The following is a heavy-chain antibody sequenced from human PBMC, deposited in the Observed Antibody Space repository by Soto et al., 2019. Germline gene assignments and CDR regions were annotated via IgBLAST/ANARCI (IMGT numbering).Heavy chain of an antibody. V-gene: IGHV3-23*01. CDR2: ISGSGGST. CDR1: GFTFSSYA. CDR3: AKDLRITMVRGVRFDY. J-gene: IGHJ4*02. D-gene: IGHD3-10*01. Sequence: GGSLRLSCAASGFTFSSYAMSWVRQAPGKGLEWVSAISGSGGSTYYADSVKGRFTISRDNSKNTLYLQMNSLRAEDTAVYYCAKDLRITMVRGVRFDYWGQGTLVTVSS.